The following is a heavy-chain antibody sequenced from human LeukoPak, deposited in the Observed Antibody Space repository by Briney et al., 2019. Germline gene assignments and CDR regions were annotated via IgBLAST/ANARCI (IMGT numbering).Heavy chain of an antibody. CDR3: ARGATISETGYFDF. V-gene: IGHV4-34*01. J-gene: IGHJ4*03. Sequence: SETLSDTCAVYGGSFSRYYWSWIRQSPGKGLEWIAEIDHRGDTNYNPSVKSRVTISVDTSKNQFSLKVRSLSAADTALYYCARGATISETGYFDFWGQGTLVTVSS. D-gene: IGHD5-24*01. CDR2: IDHRGDT. CDR1: GGSFSRYY.